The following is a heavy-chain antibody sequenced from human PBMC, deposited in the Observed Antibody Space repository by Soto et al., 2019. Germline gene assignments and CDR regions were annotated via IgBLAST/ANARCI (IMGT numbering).Heavy chain of an antibody. CDR2: ISSGGGNI. CDR1: GFPFSSYE. Sequence: GGSLRLSCAASGFPFSSYEMNWVRQAPGKGLEWVAYISSGGGNIYYADSVKGRFTVSRDSSKNTLSLQMNSLRPEDTALYYCAKATSATCTGSICYSFDYWGQGTLVTVSS. J-gene: IGHJ4*02. D-gene: IGHD2-21*01. V-gene: IGHV3-48*03. CDR3: AKATSATCTGSICYSFDY.